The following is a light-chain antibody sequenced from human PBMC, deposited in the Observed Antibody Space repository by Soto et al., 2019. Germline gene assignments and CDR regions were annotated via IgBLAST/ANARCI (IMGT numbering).Light chain of an antibody. Sequence: QSALTQPASVSGSPGQSITISCTGTSSDVGGYNYVSWYQQHPGKAPKLMIYEVSNRPSGVSNRFSGSKSGNTASLTISGLQDEDEADYYCSSYTSSSTWLFGGGTKLTVL. CDR2: EVS. CDR1: SSDVGGYNY. V-gene: IGLV2-14*01. J-gene: IGLJ3*02. CDR3: SSYTSSSTWL.